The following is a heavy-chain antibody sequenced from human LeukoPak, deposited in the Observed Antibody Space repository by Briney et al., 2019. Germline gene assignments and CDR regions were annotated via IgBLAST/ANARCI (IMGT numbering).Heavy chain of an antibody. J-gene: IGHJ5*02. CDR2: IYYSGST. V-gene: IGHV4-59*01. Sequence: TSETLSLTCTVSGGSISSYYWSWIRQPPGKGLEWIGYIYYSGSTNYNPSLKSRVTISADTSKNQFSLKLSSVTAADTAVYYCAGLGYYGSGSYYPNWFDPWGQGTLVTVSS. CDR3: AGLGYYGSGSYYPNWFDP. D-gene: IGHD3-10*01. CDR1: GGSISSYY.